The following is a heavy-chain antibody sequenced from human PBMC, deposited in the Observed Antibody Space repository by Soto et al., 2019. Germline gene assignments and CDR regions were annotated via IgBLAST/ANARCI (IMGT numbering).Heavy chain of an antibody. CDR3: AKDYDSSLSYYFDY. V-gene: IGHV3-30*18. J-gene: IGHJ4*02. CDR1: GFTFSSYG. Sequence: PGGSLRLSCAASGFTFSSYGMRWVRQAPGKGLEWVAVISYDGSNKYYADSVKGRFTISRDNSKNTLYLQMNSLRAEDTAVYYCAKDYDSSLSYYFDYWGQGTLVTVSS. CDR2: ISYDGSNK. D-gene: IGHD3-22*01.